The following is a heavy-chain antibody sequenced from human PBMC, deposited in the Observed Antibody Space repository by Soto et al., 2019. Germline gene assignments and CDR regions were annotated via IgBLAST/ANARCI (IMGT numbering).Heavy chain of an antibody. CDR2: IWYDGVNR. J-gene: IGHJ6*02. D-gene: IGHD2-2*01. CDR1: GFTFSNFG. CDR3: VREDCSSHLCQSSEDFYYGMDV. Sequence: QVQLVESGGGVVQPGRSLRLSCEESGFTFSNFGMHWVRQAPGRGLEWVANIWYDGVNRYYADSVRGRFTVSRDNSKNTLYLEMNSLRAEDTAVYFCVREDCSSHLCQSSEDFYYGMDVSGQGTTVIVSS. V-gene: IGHV3-33*01.